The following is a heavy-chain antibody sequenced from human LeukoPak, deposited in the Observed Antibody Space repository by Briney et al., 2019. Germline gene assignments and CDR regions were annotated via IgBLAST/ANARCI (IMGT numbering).Heavy chain of an antibody. V-gene: IGHV3-30-3*01. Sequence: PGGSLRLSCAASGFTFSSYAMHWVRQAPGKGLEWVAVISYDGSNKYYADSVKGRFTISRDNSKNTLYLQMNSLRAEDTAVYYCARDLIYCSGGSCYSANYYYYGMDVWGQGTMVTVSS. J-gene: IGHJ6*02. CDR2: ISYDGSNK. CDR1: GFTFSSYA. D-gene: IGHD2-15*01. CDR3: ARDLIYCSGGSCYSANYYYYGMDV.